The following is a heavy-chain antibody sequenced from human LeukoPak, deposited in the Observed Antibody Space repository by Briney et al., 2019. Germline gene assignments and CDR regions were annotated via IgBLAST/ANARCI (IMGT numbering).Heavy chain of an antibody. CDR2: IYSEGNEHYGPT. J-gene: IGHJ5*02. D-gene: IGHD3-22*01. V-gene: IGHV3-53*04. CDR3: ASSYYFDGSGYHRPPGS. CDR1: GFTVSSNY. Sequence: PGGSLRLSCAASGFTVSSNYMSWVRQAPGKGLEWVSVIYSEGNEHYGPTHYADSVKGRFTTSRHNSENTVSLQMNSLRPEDTAVYYCASSYYFDGSGYHRPPGSWGQGTLVTVSP.